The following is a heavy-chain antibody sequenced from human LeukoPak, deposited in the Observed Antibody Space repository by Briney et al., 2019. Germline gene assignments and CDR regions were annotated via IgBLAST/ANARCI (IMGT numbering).Heavy chain of an antibody. D-gene: IGHD1-26*01. CDR1: GFTFSSYA. V-gene: IGHV3-23*01. J-gene: IGHJ4*02. Sequence: GGSLRLSCATSGFTFSSYAMSWVRQAPGKGLEWASTISGSGGSTYYADSVKGRFTISRDNSKNTLYLQMNSLRAEDTAVYYCAKALKGATCFDYWGQGTLVTVSS. CDR2: ISGSGGST. CDR3: AKALKGATCFDY.